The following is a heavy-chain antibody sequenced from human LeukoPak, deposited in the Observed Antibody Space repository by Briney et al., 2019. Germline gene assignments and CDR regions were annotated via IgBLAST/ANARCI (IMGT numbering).Heavy chain of an antibody. J-gene: IGHJ6*02. CDR3: ARGHYGMDV. CDR2: ISSTSTDT. V-gene: IGHV3-11*06. Sequence: GGSLKHSRAASGFMFSDYYMRWIRQAPGKGLEWVSHISSTSTDTNYADSVRGRFTISRDNAKKSLYLQMNSLRAEDTAFYYCARGHYGMDVWGQGTTVTVS. CDR1: GFMFSDYY.